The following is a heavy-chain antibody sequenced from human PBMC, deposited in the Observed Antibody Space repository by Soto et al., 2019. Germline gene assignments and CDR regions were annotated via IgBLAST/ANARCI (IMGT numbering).Heavy chain of an antibody. J-gene: IGHJ5*02. D-gene: IGHD3-9*01. CDR1: GGSISSYY. CDR2: IYYSGST. Sequence: SETLSLTCTVSGGSISSYYWNWIRQPPGKGLEWIGYIYYSGSTKYNPSLKSRVTISVDTSKNQFSLKLSSVTAADTAVYYCARDRLANWFDPWGQGTLVTVS. V-gene: IGHV4-59*01. CDR3: ARDRLANWFDP.